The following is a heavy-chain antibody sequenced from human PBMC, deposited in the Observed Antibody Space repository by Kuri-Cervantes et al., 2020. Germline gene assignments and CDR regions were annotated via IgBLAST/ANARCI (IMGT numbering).Heavy chain of an antibody. CDR2: ISSSGSTI. CDR1: GFTFSSYE. V-gene: IGHV3-48*03. J-gene: IGHJ4*02. CDR3: ARDPDQSGWSFFEN. Sequence: GGSLRLSCAASGFTFSSYEMNWVRQAPGKGLEWVSYISSSGSTIYYADSVKGRFTISRDNAKNMLYLQMNSLRDDDTAVYFCARDPDQSGWSFFENWGRGTLVTVSS. D-gene: IGHD6-13*01.